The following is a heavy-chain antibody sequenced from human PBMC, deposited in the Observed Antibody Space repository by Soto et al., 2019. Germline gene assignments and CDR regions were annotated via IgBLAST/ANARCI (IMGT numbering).Heavy chain of an antibody. CDR1: GGSISSGGYY. D-gene: IGHD1-1*01. Sequence: QVQLQESGPGLVKPSQTLSLTYTVSGGSISSGGYYWSWIRQHPGKGLEWIGYIYYSGSTYYNPSLKSRVTISVDTSKNQFSLKLSSVTAADTAVYYCARGEAGGGRFDYWGQGTLVTVSS. J-gene: IGHJ4*02. V-gene: IGHV4-31*03. CDR2: IYYSGST. CDR3: ARGEAGGGRFDY.